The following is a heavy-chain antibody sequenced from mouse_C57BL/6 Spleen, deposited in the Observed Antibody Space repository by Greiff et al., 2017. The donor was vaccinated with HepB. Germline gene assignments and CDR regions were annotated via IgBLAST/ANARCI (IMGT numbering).Heavy chain of an antibody. CDR1: GYTFTSYW. CDR2: IYPGSGST. CDR3: AGGRTEDYYAMDY. J-gene: IGHJ4*01. V-gene: IGHV1-55*01. D-gene: IGHD4-1*01. Sequence: QVQLQQPGAELVKPGASVKMSCKASGYTFTSYWITWVKQRPGQGLEWIGDIYPGSGSTNYNEKFKSKATLTVDTSSSTAYMQLSSLTYEDSAVYYFAGGRTEDYYAMDYWGQGTSVTVSS.